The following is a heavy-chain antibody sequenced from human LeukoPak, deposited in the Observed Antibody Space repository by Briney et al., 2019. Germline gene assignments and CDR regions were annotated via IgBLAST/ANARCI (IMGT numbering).Heavy chain of an antibody. Sequence: PGGSLRLSCAASGFTFSSYSMNWVRQAPGKGLEWVPYISSSSSTIYYADSVKGRFTISRDNAKNSLYLQMNSLRAEDTAVYYCARTIYYYESTSYFSDAFDVWGQGTMVTVSS. V-gene: IGHV3-48*04. J-gene: IGHJ3*01. CDR2: ISSSSSTI. CDR1: GFTFSSYS. CDR3: ARTIYYYESTSYFSDAFDV. D-gene: IGHD3-22*01.